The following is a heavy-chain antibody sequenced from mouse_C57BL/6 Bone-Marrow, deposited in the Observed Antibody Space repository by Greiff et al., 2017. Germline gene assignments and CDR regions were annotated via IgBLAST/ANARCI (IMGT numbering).Heavy chain of an antibody. CDR2: INSDGGST. J-gene: IGHJ1*03. CDR1: EYEFPSHD. V-gene: IGHV5-2*01. D-gene: IGHD1-1*01. CDR3: ARGGLDYGSSYWYSDV. Sequence: DVQLQESGGGLVQPGESLKLSCESNEYEFPSHDMSWVRKTPEKRLELVAAINSDGGSTYYPDTMERRFIISRDNTKKTLYLQMSSLRSEDTALYYCARGGLDYGSSYWYSDVWGTGTTVTVSS.